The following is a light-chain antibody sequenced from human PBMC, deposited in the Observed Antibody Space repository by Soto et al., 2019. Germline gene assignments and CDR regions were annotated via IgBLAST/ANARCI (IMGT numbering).Light chain of an antibody. CDR1: QSISSDF. Sequence: EIVVTQSPGTLSLSPGERATLSCRASQSISSDFLACYQQKPGQAPRLLIYGVSSSATDLPDRFSGSGSGTDFTLTISRLEPEDFAVFYCHQYGRPPHPFGQEPKVEI. V-gene: IGKV3-20*01. CDR2: GVS. J-gene: IGKJ1*01. CDR3: HQYGRPPHP.